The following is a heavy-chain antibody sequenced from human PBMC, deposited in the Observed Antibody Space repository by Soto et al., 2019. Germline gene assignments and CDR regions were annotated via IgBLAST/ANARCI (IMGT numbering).Heavy chain of an antibody. CDR1: GFTFSAYG. J-gene: IGHJ6*02. Sequence: QVPLVESGGGVVQPGRSLRLSCAASGFTFSAYGMHWVRQAPGEGLKWVAVISYDGSNTHYADSVKGRFTISRDNSKNTLYLQMSSLRAEDTAVYYCAKERQVVQGEGYYYYGMDVWGQGTTVTVSS. CDR2: ISYDGSNT. D-gene: IGHD2-21*01. V-gene: IGHV3-30*18. CDR3: AKERQVVQGEGYYYYGMDV.